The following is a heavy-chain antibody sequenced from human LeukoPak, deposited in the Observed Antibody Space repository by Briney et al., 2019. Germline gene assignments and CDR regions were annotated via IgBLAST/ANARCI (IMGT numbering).Heavy chain of an antibody. Sequence: GESLKISCKGSGYSFSSYWIGWVRQMPGKGLEWVGIVYPGDSHTRYNPSFQGQVVISVDKSISTAYLQWSSLKASDTAIYYCARGNHYLDTSGFPIDFWGQGTLLTVSS. J-gene: IGHJ4*02. CDR1: GYSFSSYW. CDR2: VYPGDSHT. CDR3: ARGNHYLDTSGFPIDF. V-gene: IGHV5-51*01. D-gene: IGHD3-22*01.